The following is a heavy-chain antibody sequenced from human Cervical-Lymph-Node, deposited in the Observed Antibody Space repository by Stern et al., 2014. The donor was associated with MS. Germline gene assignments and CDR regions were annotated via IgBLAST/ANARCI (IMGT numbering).Heavy chain of an antibody. J-gene: IGHJ1*01. Sequence: QLQLQESGPGLVKPSGTLSLTCAVSGGSISSSSWWSWVRQPPGKGLEWIGEIDHSGTTNYNPSLKSRVTISVDKSKNNFSLKADPVTAADPAVYYCASHFYRKYFQQWGQGTLVTVSS. V-gene: IGHV4-4*02. D-gene: IGHD2/OR15-2a*01. CDR3: ASHFYRKYFQQ. CDR2: IDHSGTT. CDR1: GGSISSSSW.